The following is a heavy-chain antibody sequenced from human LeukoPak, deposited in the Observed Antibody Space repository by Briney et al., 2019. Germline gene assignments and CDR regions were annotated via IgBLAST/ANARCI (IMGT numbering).Heavy chain of an antibody. CDR3: ARGYSSGSLFFDY. V-gene: IGHV4-59*12. J-gene: IGHJ4*02. D-gene: IGHD3-22*01. Sequence: SIRSRVTISVDTSKNQFSLKLSSVTAADTAVYYCARGYSSGSLFFDYWGQGTLVTVSS.